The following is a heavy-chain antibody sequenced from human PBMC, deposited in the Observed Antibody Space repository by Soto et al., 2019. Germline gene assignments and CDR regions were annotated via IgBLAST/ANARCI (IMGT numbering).Heavy chain of an antibody. V-gene: IGHV3-23*01. J-gene: IGHJ4*02. CDR1: GFTFSSYA. CDR3: ASRTSGWYFDY. D-gene: IGHD6-19*01. Sequence: EVQLLESGGGLVQPGGSLRLSCTASGFTFSSYAMNWVRQAPGKGLEWVSVISGSGGSTYYADSVKGRFTISRDNSKNTLYLQMISLTAEDTAGYYCASRTSGWYFDYWGQGTLVTVSS. CDR2: ISGSGGST.